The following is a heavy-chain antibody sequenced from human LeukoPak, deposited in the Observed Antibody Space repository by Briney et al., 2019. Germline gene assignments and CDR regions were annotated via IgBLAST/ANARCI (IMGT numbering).Heavy chain of an antibody. J-gene: IGHJ4*02. Sequence: SETLSLTCTVSGYSISSGYYWSWIRQPAGKGLEWIGRIYTSGSTNYNPSLKSRVTMSVDTSKNQFSLKLSSVTAADTAVYYCARVSMVRGAPDYYFDYWGQGTLVTVSS. CDR3: ARVSMVRGAPDYYFDY. D-gene: IGHD3-10*01. V-gene: IGHV4-4*07. CDR2: IYTSGST. CDR1: GYSISSGYY.